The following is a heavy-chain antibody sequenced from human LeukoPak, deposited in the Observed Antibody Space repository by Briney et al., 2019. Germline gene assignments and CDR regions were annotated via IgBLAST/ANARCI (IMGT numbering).Heavy chain of an antibody. CDR2: IYYSGSP. J-gene: IGHJ6*02. V-gene: IGHV4-59*01. CDR1: GRHHSIYH. D-gene: IGHD6-13*01. Sequence: SDTLSLTCTVWGRHHSIYHWSGLPQPPGKGLEWIGYIYYSGSPKHNPSLKRRVTISVDPPQKHFSLKQSSVTAADTAVYYCARDKGIAAAGYGMDGWGQGTTVTVSS. CDR3: ARDKGIAAAGYGMDG.